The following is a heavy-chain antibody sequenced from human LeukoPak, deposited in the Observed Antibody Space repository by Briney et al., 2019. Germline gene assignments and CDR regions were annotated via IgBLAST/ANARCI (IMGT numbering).Heavy chain of an antibody. D-gene: IGHD6-19*01. CDR1: GGSISSSNW. Sequence: PSETLSLTCAVSGGSISSSNWGCWVRQPPGKGLEWIGEMYHGGSSNYNPSLKSRITISVDKSKNQLSLKLSSVTAADTAVYYCARGNIAVAGLFDYWGQGTLVTVSS. J-gene: IGHJ4*02. CDR3: ARGNIAVAGLFDY. CDR2: MYHGGSS. V-gene: IGHV4-4*02.